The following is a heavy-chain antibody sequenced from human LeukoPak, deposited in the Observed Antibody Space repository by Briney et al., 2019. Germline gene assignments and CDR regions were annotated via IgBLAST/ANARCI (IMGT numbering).Heavy chain of an antibody. CDR2: INAGNGNT. V-gene: IGHV1-3*01. CDR1: GYTFTSYA. J-gene: IGHJ3*02. Sequence: GASVKVSCKASGYTFTSYAMHWVRQAPGQRLEWMGWINAGNGNTKYSQKFQGRVTITRDTSASTAYMELSSLRSEDTAVYYCARVMKQQLCDAFDIWGQGTMVTVSS. D-gene: IGHD6-13*01. CDR3: ARVMKQQLCDAFDI.